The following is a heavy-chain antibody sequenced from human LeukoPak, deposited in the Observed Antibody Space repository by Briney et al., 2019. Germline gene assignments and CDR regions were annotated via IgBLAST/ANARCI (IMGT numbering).Heavy chain of an antibody. Sequence: ASVKVSCKASGYTFTGYYMHWVRQAPGQGLEWMGRINPNSGGTNYAQKFQGRVTMTRDTSISTAYMELSRLRSDDTAVYYSEYYDILTGLSYWGQGTLVTVSS. CDR2: INPNSGGT. CDR1: GYTFTGYY. D-gene: IGHD3-9*01. J-gene: IGHJ4*02. V-gene: IGHV1-2*06. CDR3: EYYDILTGLSY.